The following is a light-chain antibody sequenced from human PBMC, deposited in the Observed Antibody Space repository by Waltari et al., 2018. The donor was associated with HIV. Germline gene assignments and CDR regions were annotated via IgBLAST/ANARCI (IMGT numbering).Light chain of an antibody. J-gene: IGKJ2*01. CDR2: QVS. CDR1: HNLLSTDDNTS. V-gene: IGKV2-30*01. CDR3: MQGSSWPYT. Sequence: IVMTQSPLSLPVTLGQPASISCRSSHNLLSTDDNTSLNCYHQRPGQSPRRLIYQVSNRDSGVPDRFSGSGSGTDFTLKISRVEAEDVGFYYCMQGSSWPYTFGQGTKLEIK.